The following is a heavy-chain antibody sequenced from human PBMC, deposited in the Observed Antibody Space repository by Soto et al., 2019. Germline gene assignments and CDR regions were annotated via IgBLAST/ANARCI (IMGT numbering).Heavy chain of an antibody. CDR1: GGSFSGYY. Sequence: SETLSLTCAVYGGSFSGYYWSWIRQPPGKGLEWIGEINHSGSTNYNPSLKSRVTISVDTSKNQFSLKLSSVTAADTAVYYCARGPGVGGFLRGQGTLVTVSS. D-gene: IGHD3-16*01. V-gene: IGHV4-34*01. J-gene: IGHJ4*02. CDR2: INHSGST. CDR3: ARGPGVGGFL.